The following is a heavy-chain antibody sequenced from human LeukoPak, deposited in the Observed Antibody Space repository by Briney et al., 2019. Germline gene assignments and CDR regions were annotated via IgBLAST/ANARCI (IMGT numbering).Heavy chain of an antibody. V-gene: IGHV1-24*01. J-gene: IGHJ3*02. CDR3: AYRPPGDESFDI. CDR2: SDPEDGET. D-gene: IGHD3-16*01. CDR1: GHTLTGLA. Sequence: ASVKVSCKVSGHTLTGLAMHWGRQGTGRGREWMGGSDPEDGETIYAQKFKGRVNMTEDTATDTAYMELRSLRSEDTAVYYCAYRPPGDESFDIWGQGT.